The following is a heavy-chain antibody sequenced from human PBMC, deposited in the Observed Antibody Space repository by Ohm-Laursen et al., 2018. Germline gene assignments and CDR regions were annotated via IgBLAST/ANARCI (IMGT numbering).Heavy chain of an antibody. Sequence: TQTLTLTCTFSGFSLSTSRMCVSWIRQPPGKALEWLARIDWDDDKFYSTSLKTRLTISNDTSKTQVVLTVTNMDPVDTATYYCARIRRYSSSWFYFDYWGQGTLVTVSS. J-gene: IGHJ4*02. V-gene: IGHV2-70*16. CDR2: IDWDDDK. D-gene: IGHD6-13*01. CDR1: GFSLSTSRMC. CDR3: ARIRRYSSSWFYFDY.